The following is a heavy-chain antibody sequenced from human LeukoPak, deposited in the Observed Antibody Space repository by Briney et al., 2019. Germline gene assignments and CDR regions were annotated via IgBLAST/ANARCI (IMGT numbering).Heavy chain of an antibody. D-gene: IGHD1-1*01. Sequence: PGGSLRLSCAASGFTFSSYAMSWVRQAPGKGLEWVLGISASGGSSYYADSVKGRFTISRDNSKNTLYLQMDSLRAEDTAVYYCAKDRTTGTPYYFDYWGQGTLVTVSS. CDR2: ISASGGSS. J-gene: IGHJ4*02. CDR1: GFTFSSYA. CDR3: AKDRTTGTPYYFDY. V-gene: IGHV3-23*01.